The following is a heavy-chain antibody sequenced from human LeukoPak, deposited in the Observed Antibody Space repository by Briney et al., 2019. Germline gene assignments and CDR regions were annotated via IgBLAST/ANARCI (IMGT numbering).Heavy chain of an antibody. CDR2: IYTSGST. CDR3: AGGHYDFWSGYYTSFDY. CDR1: GGSISSYY. D-gene: IGHD3-3*01. V-gene: IGHV4-4*07. J-gene: IGHJ4*02. Sequence: SETLSLTCTVSGGSISSYYWSWIRQPAGKGLEWIGRIYTSGSTNYNPSLKSRVTMSVDTSKNQFSLKLSSVTAAGTAVYYCAGGHYDFWSGYYTSFDYWGQGTLVTVSS.